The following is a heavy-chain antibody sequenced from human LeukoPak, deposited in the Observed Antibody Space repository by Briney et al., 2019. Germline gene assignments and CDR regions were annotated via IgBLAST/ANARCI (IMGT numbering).Heavy chain of an antibody. CDR3: ATSGRGKGDNSPLLYYYMDV. J-gene: IGHJ6*03. CDR1: GFTFSSYW. D-gene: IGHD1-26*01. Sequence: GGSLRLSCGASGFTFSSYWMHSVRQAPGKGLVWVSRINNDGSSTSYADSVQGRFTISRDNAKNTLYLQMNSLRAEDTAVYYCATSGRGKGDNSPLLYYYMDVWGKGTTVTISS. CDR2: INNDGSST. V-gene: IGHV3-74*01.